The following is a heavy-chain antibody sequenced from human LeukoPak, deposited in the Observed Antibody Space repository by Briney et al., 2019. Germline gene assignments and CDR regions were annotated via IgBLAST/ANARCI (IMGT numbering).Heavy chain of an antibody. Sequence: PSETLSLTCTVSGGSISSYYWSWIRQPPGKGLEWIGYIYYSGSTNYNPSLKSRVTISVDTSKNQFSLKLSSVTAADTAVYYCARITVTPPSNAFDIWGQGTMVTVSS. J-gene: IGHJ3*02. D-gene: IGHD4-17*01. CDR3: ARITVTPPSNAFDI. CDR1: GGSISSYY. V-gene: IGHV4-59*08. CDR2: IYYSGST.